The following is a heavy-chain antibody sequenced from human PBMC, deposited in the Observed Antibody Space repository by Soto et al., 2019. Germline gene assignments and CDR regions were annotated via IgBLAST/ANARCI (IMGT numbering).Heavy chain of an antibody. Sequence: EVHLVESGGGLVQPGGSLRLSCAASGFTFSSYWMHWVRQAPGKGPVWVARIDPDGSSTTYADSVKGRFTISRDSAKTTLYLQMNSLRAEHKAVYYCGWYSAASFLDLWGCGTLVTVSS. CDR2: IDPDGSST. D-gene: IGHD1-1*01. CDR1: GFTFSSYW. CDR3: GWYSAASFLDL. V-gene: IGHV3-74*01. J-gene: IGHJ2*01.